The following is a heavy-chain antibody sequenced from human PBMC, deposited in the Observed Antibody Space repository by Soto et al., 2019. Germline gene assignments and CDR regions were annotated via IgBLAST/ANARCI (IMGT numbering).Heavy chain of an antibody. V-gene: IGHV3-23*01. D-gene: IGHD5-12*01. J-gene: IGHJ5*02. CDR3: AAGYRSAYGRCGS. Sequence: EVQLLESGGGLVQPGGSLRLSCAASGFTFNSYAMSWVRQAPGKGLEWVSAISGGGGTTYYADSVKGRFTISRDNYTETLSLQMNSLRAEGTALYCGAAGYRSAYGRCGSWGQGTLVTVSS. CDR2: ISGGGGTT. CDR1: GFTFNSYA.